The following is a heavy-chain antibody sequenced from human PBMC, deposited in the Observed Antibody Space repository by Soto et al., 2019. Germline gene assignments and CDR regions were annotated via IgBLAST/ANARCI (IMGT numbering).Heavy chain of an antibody. D-gene: IGHD3-3*01. CDR3: TTDQDDFWSGYSSYYYMDV. J-gene: IGHJ6*03. Sequence: EVQLVESGGGLVKPGGSLRLSCAASGFTFSNAWMSWVRQAPGKGLEWVGRIKSKTDGGTTDYAAPVKGRFTISRDDSKNTLYLQMTSLKTEDTAVYYCTTDQDDFWSGYSSYYYMDVWGKGNTVTVSS. CDR2: IKSKTDGGTT. V-gene: IGHV3-15*01. CDR1: GFTFSNAW.